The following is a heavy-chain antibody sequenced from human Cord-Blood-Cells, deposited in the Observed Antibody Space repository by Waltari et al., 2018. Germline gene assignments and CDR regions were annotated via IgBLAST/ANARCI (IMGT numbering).Heavy chain of an antibody. CDR3: ARGGVVAKFDY. Sequence: QVQLQQWGAGLLKPSETLSLTCAVYGGSFSGYYWSWIRQPPGKGLEWIGEINHSGSTNYNPPLKSRVTISVDTSKNQFSLKLSSVTAADTAVYYCARGGVVAKFDYWGQGTLVTVSS. J-gene: IGHJ4*02. CDR1: GGSFSGYY. CDR2: INHSGST. V-gene: IGHV4-34*01. D-gene: IGHD2-15*01.